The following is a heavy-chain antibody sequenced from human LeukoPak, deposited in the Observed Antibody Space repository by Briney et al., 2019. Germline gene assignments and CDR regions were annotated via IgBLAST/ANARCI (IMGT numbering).Heavy chain of an antibody. CDR3: AKGRANYYYYGMDV. CDR2: ISWNSGSI. Sequence: PGRSLTLSCAASGFTFDDYAMHWVRQAPGKGLEGVSGISWNSGSIGYADSVKGRFTIPRDNAKNSLYLQMNSLRAEDAALYYCAKGRANYYYYGMDVWGQGTTVTVSS. J-gene: IGHJ6*02. CDR1: GFTFDDYA. V-gene: IGHV3-9*01.